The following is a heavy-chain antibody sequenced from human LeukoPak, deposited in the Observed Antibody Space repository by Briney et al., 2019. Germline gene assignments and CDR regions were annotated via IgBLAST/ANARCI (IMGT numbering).Heavy chain of an antibody. CDR1: GGSITVYY. V-gene: IGHV4-4*07. D-gene: IGHD5-12*01. Sequence: SETLSLTCTVSGGSITVYYWTWIRQPAGKGLEWIGRVSDTGRAYYNPSLERRVPISLDTSNHRFSLTVTSVTAADTAVYYCERGTDMNPNSGYYSFGYWGQGTLVSVSS. CDR3: ERGTDMNPNSGYYSFGY. J-gene: IGHJ4*02. CDR2: VSDTGRA.